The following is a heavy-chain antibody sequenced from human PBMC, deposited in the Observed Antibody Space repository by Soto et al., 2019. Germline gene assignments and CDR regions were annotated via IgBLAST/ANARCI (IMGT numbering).Heavy chain of an antibody. J-gene: IGHJ4*02. V-gene: IGHV3-21*01. D-gene: IGHD5-18*01. CDR2: ISSSSSYI. CDR1: GFTFSSYS. CDR3: GTSGQLWLASDY. Sequence: PGGSLRLSCAASGFTFSSYSMNWVRQAPGKGLEWVSSISSSSSYIYYADSVKGRFTISRDNAKNSLYLQMNSLRAEDTAVYYCGTSGQLWLASDYWGQGTLVTVSS.